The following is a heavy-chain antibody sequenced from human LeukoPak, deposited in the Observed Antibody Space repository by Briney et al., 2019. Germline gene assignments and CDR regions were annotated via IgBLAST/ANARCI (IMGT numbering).Heavy chain of an antibody. CDR1: GYTFTSYH. J-gene: IGHJ4*02. Sequence: ASVNVSCKASGYTFTSYHMHWVRQAPGQGLEWMGIINPGGGTTIYAQNFQGRVTMTTDTSTSTAYMELRSLRSDDTAVYYCARGDYYGSGSYYKKTVDYWGQGTLVTVSS. CDR3: ARGDYYGSGSYYKKTVDY. V-gene: IGHV1-46*01. CDR2: INPGGGTT. D-gene: IGHD3-10*01.